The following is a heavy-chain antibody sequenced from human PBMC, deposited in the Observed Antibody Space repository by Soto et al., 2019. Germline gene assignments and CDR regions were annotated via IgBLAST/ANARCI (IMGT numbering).Heavy chain of an antibody. D-gene: IGHD1-26*01. CDR1: GFTFSSYG. J-gene: IGHJ4*02. Sequence: QVQLVESGGGVVQPGRSLRLSCAASGFTFSSYGMHWVRQAPGKGLEWVAIISYDGSNRYYADSVKGRFTISRDNSKNTLYLQMNSLRAEDTSVYYCAKEGGLSGSYYISSSYYFDYWGQGTLVTVSS. CDR2: ISYDGSNR. V-gene: IGHV3-30*18. CDR3: AKEGGLSGSYYISSSYYFDY.